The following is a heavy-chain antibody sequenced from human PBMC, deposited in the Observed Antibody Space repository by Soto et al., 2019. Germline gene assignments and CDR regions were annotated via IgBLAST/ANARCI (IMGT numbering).Heavy chain of an antibody. J-gene: IGHJ6*04. CDR2: IIPMFGLV. CDR3: AGGRIVVVGSRASYGIDV. CDR1: GDSFSDHG. Sequence: QVQLVQSGAEVKEPGSSVKVSCKASGDSFSDHGISWVRQAPGQGLEWVGGIIPMFGLVKYAQTFQGRVTITADESTNTAYMELCSLRPEDTAVYYCAGGRIVVVGSRASYGIDVWGKGATVTVAS. D-gene: IGHD3-22*01. V-gene: IGHV1-69*01.